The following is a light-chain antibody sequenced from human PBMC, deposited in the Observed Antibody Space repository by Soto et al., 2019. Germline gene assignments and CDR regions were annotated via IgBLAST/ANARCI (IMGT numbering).Light chain of an antibody. CDR3: QQLNSYQLT. Sequence: IQLTQSPSSLSASVGDRVTITCRASQGISSYLAWYQQKPGKAPKLLSYAASTLQSGVPSRFSGSGSGTDLTLTISSLQPEDFATSYCQQLNSYQLTFGQGTRLEIK. CDR1: QGISSY. CDR2: AAS. V-gene: IGKV1-9*01. J-gene: IGKJ5*01.